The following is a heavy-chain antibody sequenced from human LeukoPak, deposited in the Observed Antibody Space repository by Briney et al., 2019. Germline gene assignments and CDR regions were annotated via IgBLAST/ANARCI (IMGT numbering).Heavy chain of an antibody. J-gene: IGHJ5*02. Sequence: PGRSLRLSCAASGFTFDDYAMHWVRQAPGKGLEWVSGISWNSSSIGYADSVKGRFTISRDNAKNSLYLQMNSPRAEDTALYYCAKDGEAYSSSWYDWFDPWGQGTLVTVSS. CDR3: AKDGEAYSSSWYDWFDP. CDR1: GFTFDDYA. D-gene: IGHD6-13*01. CDR2: ISWNSSSI. V-gene: IGHV3-9*01.